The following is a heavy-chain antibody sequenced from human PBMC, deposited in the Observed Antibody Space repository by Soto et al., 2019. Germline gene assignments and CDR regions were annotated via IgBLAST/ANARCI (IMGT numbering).Heavy chain of an antibody. CDR2: INDGGGDT. V-gene: IGHV3-23*01. CDR1: EFTFSSCA. D-gene: IGHD3-9*01. CDR3: AKGSHYDILTAYHAFDF. Sequence: GGSLRLSCSASEFTFSSCAMSWVRQAPGKGLEWVSAINDGGGDTYYTNSVRGRFTISRDNSKNMLYLQMNSLRADDTAVYFCAKGSHYDILTAYHAFDFWGPGTLVTVSS. J-gene: IGHJ4*02.